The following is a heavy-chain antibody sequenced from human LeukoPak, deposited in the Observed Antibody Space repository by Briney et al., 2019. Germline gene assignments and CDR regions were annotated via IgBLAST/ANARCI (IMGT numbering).Heavy chain of an antibody. CDR3: AKRPKTSSSADY. V-gene: IGHV3-30*18. CDR1: GFTFSGYG. D-gene: IGHD6-6*01. J-gene: IGHJ4*02. CDR2: IAFDGSRK. Sequence: GGSLRLSCAASGFTFSGYGMHWVRQAPGKGLEWVTGIAFDGSRKHYADSVKGRFTISRDNAKNTLYLQMNSLRAEDTAVYYCAKRPKTSSSADYWGQGTLVTVSS.